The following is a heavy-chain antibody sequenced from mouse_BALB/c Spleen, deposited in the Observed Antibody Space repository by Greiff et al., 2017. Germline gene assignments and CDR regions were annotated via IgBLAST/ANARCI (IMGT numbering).Heavy chain of an antibody. V-gene: IGHV5-4*02. CDR1: GFTFSDYY. J-gene: IGHJ3*01. CDR3: ARYGYDFAY. Sequence: EVMLVESGGGLVKPGGSLKLSCAASGFTFSDYYMYWVRQPPEKRLEWVATISDGGSYTYYPDSVEGRFTISRDNAKNNLYLQMSSLRSEDTALYYCARYGYDFAYWGQGTLVTVSA. D-gene: IGHD2-2*01. CDR2: ISDGGSYT.